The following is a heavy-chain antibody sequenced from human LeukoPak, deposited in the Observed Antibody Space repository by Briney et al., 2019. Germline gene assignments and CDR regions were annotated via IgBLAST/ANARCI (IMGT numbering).Heavy chain of an antibody. CDR1: GVSFSAYY. J-gene: IGHJ4*02. CDR2: INHSGTT. CDR3: AIDYMTGTGNAGGY. V-gene: IGHV4-34*01. Sequence: NASETLSLTCAVYGVSFSAYYWSWIRQSPGKGLEWIGEINHSGTTVYNPSLKSRVTLSVDTSKKQFSLKLNSVTAADTAVYYCAIDYMTGTGNAGGYWGQGTLVTVSS. D-gene: IGHD3/OR15-3a*01.